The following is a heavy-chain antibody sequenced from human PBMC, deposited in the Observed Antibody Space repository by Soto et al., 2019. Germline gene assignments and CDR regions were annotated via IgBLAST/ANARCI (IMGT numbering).Heavy chain of an antibody. D-gene: IGHD6-13*01. CDR1: GGSISSYY. J-gene: IGHJ4*02. CDR2: IYYSGST. CDR3: ARQRRYSSSPCYFDY. Sequence: SETLSLTCTVSGGSISSYYWSWIRQPPGKGLEWIGYIYYSGSTNYNPSLKSRVTISVDTSKNQFSLKLSSVTAADTAVYYCARQRRYSSSPCYFDYWGQGTLVTVSS. V-gene: IGHV4-59*08.